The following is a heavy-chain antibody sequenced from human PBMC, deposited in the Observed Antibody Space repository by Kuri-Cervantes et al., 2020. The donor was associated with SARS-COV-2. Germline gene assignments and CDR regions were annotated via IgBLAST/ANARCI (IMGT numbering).Heavy chain of an antibody. J-gene: IGHJ6*02. CDR2: IYYSGST. V-gene: IGHV4-59*01. CDR1: GGSISSYY. D-gene: IGHD5-12*01. CDR3: AKAYDPYGMDV. Sequence: SETLSLTCTVSGGSISSYYWSWIRQPPGKGLEWIGYIYYSGSTNYNPSLKSRVTISVDTSKNQFSLKLSSVTAADTAVYYCAKAYDPYGMDVWGQGTTVTVSS.